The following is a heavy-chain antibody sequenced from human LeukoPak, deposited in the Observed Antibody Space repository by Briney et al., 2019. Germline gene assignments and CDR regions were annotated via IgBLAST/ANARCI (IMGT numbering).Heavy chain of an antibody. Sequence: SETLSLTCAVYGGSFSGYYWSWIRQPPGKGLEWIGEINHSGSTNYNPSLKSRVTISVDTSKNQVSLKLSSVTAADTAVYYCARGYSSSWYDYWGQGTLVTVSS. V-gene: IGHV4-34*01. CDR3: ARGYSSSWYDY. CDR2: INHSGST. D-gene: IGHD6-13*01. CDR1: GGSFSGYY. J-gene: IGHJ4*02.